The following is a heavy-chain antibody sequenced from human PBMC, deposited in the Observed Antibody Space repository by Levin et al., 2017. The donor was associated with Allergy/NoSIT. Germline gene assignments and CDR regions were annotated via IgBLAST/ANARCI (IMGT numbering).Heavy chain of an antibody. CDR3: ARGHYDILSPRSNWFDP. J-gene: IGHJ5*02. V-gene: IGHV4-4*07. Sequence: SQTLSLTCTVSGGSISSYYWSWIRQPAGKGLEWIGRIYTSGSTNYNPSLKSRVTMSVDTSKNQFSLKLSSVTAADTAVYYCARGHYDILSPRSNWFDPWGQGTLVTVSS. CDR1: GGSISSYY. CDR2: IYTSGST. D-gene: IGHD3-9*01.